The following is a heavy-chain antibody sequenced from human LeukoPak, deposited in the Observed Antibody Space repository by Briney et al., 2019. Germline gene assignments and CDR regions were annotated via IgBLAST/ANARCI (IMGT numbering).Heavy chain of an antibody. V-gene: IGHV3-30*18. D-gene: IGHD6-19*01. Sequence: PGGSQRLSCAASGFTFSSYGMHWVRQAPGKGLEWVAVISYDGSNKYYADSVKGRFTISRNNSKNTLYLQMNSLRAEDTAVYYCAKGYSSGLRHWGQGTLVTVSS. CDR1: GFTFSSYG. CDR3: AKGYSSGLRH. J-gene: IGHJ4*02. CDR2: ISYDGSNK.